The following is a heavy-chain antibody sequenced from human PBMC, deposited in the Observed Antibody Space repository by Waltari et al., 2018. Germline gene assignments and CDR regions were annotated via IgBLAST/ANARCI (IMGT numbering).Heavy chain of an antibody. J-gene: IGHJ6*03. D-gene: IGHD5-18*01. CDR2: IIPIFGTA. Sequence: QVQLVQSGAEVKKPGSSVKVSCKASGGTFSSYAISWVRQAPGQGLEWMGGIIPIFGTANYAQKFQGRVTITTDESTSTAYMELSSLRAEDTAVYYCASLVVDTAMAGPPRYYYYYMDVWGKGTTVTVSS. V-gene: IGHV1-69*05. CDR1: GGTFSSYA. CDR3: ASLVVDTAMAGPPRYYYYYMDV.